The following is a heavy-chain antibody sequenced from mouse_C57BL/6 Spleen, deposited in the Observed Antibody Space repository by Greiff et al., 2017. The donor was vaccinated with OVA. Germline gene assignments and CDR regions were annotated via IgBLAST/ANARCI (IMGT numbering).Heavy chain of an antibody. CDR1: GFSLTSYG. CDR2: IWGDGST. V-gene: IGHV2-3*01. Sequence: VKLMESGPGLVAPSQSLSITCTVSGFSLTSYGVSWVRQPPGKGLEWLGVIWGDGSTNYHSAPIFRLSISKDNSKRPVFLKLNSRQTDDTATYYWAKDIPLDYGGQGTPLTVSS. CDR3: AKDIPLDY. J-gene: IGHJ2*01.